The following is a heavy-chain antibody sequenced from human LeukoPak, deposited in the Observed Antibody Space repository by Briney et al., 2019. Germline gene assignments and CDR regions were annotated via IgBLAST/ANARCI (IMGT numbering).Heavy chain of an antibody. CDR2: VSDDGSTT. CDR3: VRHNAARAFDI. J-gene: IGHJ3*02. D-gene: IGHD1-1*01. CDR1: GFTFSSFW. V-gene: IGHV3-74*03. Sequence: GGSLRLSCAASGFTFSSFWMHWVRQAPGKGLVWVSRVSDDGSTTTYADSVKGRFTISRDNAKNTLYLQMNSLRPEDTFVYYCVRHNAARAFDIWGQGTMVIVSS.